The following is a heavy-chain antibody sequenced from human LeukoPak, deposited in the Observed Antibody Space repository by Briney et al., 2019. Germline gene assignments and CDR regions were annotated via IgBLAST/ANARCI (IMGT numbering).Heavy chain of an antibody. V-gene: IGHV3-11*04. Sequence: MPGGSLRLSCEASGFTFSDPYMSWLRQAPGKGLECLSYISGSGTDINYADSVRGRFTISRDNAKNLLYLQMNDLRLEDTAVYYCARTARHLDYWGQGTLVTVSS. CDR1: GFTFSDPY. CDR3: ARTARHLDY. J-gene: IGHJ4*02. D-gene: IGHD5-18*01. CDR2: ISGSGTDI.